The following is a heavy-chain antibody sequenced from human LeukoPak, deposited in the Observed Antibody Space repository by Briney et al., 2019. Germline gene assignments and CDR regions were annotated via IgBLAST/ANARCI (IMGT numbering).Heavy chain of an antibody. J-gene: IGHJ4*02. CDR2: ISYDGSNK. D-gene: IGHD5-12*01. Sequence: GRSLRLSCAASGFTFSSYAMHWVRQAPGKGLEWVAVISYDGSNKYYADSVKGRFTISRDNSKNTLYLQMNSLRAEDTAVYYCARVGYSGYDSPLDYWGQGTLVTVSS. CDR1: GFTFSSYA. V-gene: IGHV3-30*04. CDR3: ARVGYSGYDSPLDY.